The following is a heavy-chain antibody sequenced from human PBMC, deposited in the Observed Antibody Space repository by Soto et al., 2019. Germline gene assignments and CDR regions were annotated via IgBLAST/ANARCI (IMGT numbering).Heavy chain of an antibody. CDR1: GGSISGYY. Sequence: QVQLQGSGPGLVKPSETLSLTCTVSGGSISGYYWSWIRQPPGKGLEWIGYIHYSGSTNYNPSLRSRVTIALDXXKXQXXLKLSSVTAADTAVYYCARSLPHYDSNVYREYFQHWGQGTLVTVSS. CDR3: ARSLPHYDSNVYREYFQH. D-gene: IGHD3-22*01. V-gene: IGHV4-59*01. CDR2: IHYSGST. J-gene: IGHJ1*01.